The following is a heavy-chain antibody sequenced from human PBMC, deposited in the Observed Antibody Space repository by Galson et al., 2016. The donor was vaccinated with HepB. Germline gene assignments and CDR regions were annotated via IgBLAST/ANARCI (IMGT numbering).Heavy chain of an antibody. CDR2: INTAKGNT. V-gene: IGHV1-3*04. CDR3: ATTYGSGVTNWFDP. J-gene: IGHJ5*02. D-gene: IGHD3-10*01. Sequence: SVKVSCKASGYTFSSYAIHWVRQAPGQRLEWMGWINTAKGNTHYSQKFQGRVIITRDTFASTAYMELSSLRSEDTAVYYCATTYGSGVTNWFDPWGPGTLVTVSS. CDR1: GYTFSSYA.